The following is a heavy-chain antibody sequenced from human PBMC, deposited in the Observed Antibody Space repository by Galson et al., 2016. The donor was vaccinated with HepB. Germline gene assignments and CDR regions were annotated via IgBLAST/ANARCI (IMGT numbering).Heavy chain of an antibody. Sequence: SLRLSCAASGFRFVDFWMTWVRQAPGKGLEWVANTNPDGSAKYYVDSVKGRFTISKDYARDSLYLQMDSLKVKDTAVYHCARWVDWNIDHLGQGTLVTVSS. J-gene: IGHJ4*02. D-gene: IGHD1/OR15-1a*01. CDR2: TNPDGSAK. CDR1: GFRFVDFW. V-gene: IGHV3-7*01. CDR3: ARWVDWNIDH.